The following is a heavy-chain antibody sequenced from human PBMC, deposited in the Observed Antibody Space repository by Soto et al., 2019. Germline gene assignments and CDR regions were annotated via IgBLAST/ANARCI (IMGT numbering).Heavy chain of an antibody. J-gene: IGHJ5*02. V-gene: IGHV1-2*02. Sequence: QVHLVQSGAEVKKPGASVKVSCKASGYTFTDYYVHWVRQAPGQGLEWMGRINPDTGGANYARNFQGRVIMTRDTPIRTAYMELNRLTFDDTAVYYCARRDGSGRDRFDPWGQGTLVTVSS. CDR1: GYTFTDYY. CDR3: ARRDGSGRDRFDP. CDR2: INPDTGGA. D-gene: IGHD3-10*01.